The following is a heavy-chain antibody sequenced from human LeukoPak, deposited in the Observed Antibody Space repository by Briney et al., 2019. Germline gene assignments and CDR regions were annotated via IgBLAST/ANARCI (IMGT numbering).Heavy chain of an antibody. J-gene: IGHJ3*02. CDR2: INPNSGGT. CDR3: ARELYSSGWVRYAFDI. V-gene: IGHV1-2*02. D-gene: IGHD6-19*01. CDR1: GYTFTGYY. Sequence: ASVKVSCKASGYTFTGYYMHWVRQVPGQGLEWMGWINPNSGGTNYAQKFQGRVTMTRDTSISTAYMELSRLRSDDTAVYYCARELYSSGWVRYAFDIWGQGTMVTVSS.